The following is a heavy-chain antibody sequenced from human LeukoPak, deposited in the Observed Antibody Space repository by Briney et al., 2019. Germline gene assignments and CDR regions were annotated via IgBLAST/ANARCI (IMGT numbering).Heavy chain of an antibody. CDR1: GYTFTGYY. V-gene: IGHV1-2*02. D-gene: IGHD6-19*01. J-gene: IGHJ4*02. CDR2: INPNSGDT. CDR3: ARGWYGSGTDY. Sequence: ASVKVPCKASGYTFTGYYMHWVRQAPGQGLEWMGWINPNSGDTNYAQKFQGRVTMTRDTSISTAYMELSRLRSDDTAVYYCARGWYGSGTDYWGQGTLVTVSS.